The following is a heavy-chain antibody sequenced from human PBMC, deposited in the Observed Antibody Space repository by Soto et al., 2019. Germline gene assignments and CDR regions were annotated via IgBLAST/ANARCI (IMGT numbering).Heavy chain of an antibody. V-gene: IGHV3-23*01. CDR1: GFTFSSYA. Sequence: GGSLRLSCAASGFTFSSYAMSWVRQAPGKGLEWVSAISGSGGSTYYADSVKGRFTISRDNSKNTLYLQMNSLRAEDTAVYYCAKKSVVTPLMWWYFDYWGQGTLVTVSS. CDR3: AKKSVVTPLMWWYFDY. J-gene: IGHJ4*02. CDR2: ISGSGGST. D-gene: IGHD2-21*01.